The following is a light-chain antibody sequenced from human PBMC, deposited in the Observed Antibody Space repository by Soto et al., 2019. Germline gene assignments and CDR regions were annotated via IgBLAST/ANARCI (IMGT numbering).Light chain of an antibody. CDR3: QQRSSWPNT. Sequence: EIVLTQSPATLSLSPGERATFSCRASQSVSVYLAWYQQKPGQAPRLLIYDASNRAAGIPARFSGSGSGTDFTLTISSLEPEDFAVYYCQQRSSWPNTFGGGTKVEIK. CDR2: DAS. CDR1: QSVSVY. V-gene: IGKV3-11*01. J-gene: IGKJ4*01.